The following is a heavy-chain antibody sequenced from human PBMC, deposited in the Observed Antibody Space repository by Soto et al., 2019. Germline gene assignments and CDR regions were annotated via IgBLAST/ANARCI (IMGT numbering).Heavy chain of an antibody. J-gene: IGHJ3*01. D-gene: IGHD3-22*01. CDR1: GYTFTSYG. Sequence: ASVKVSCKASGYTFTSYGISWVRQAPGQGLEWMGWISAYNGNTNYAQKLQGRVTMTTDTSTSTAYMELRSLRSDDTAVYYCARNYYDSSVYFYRCIGGAVEAFDFLLKGTMVPV. CDR3: ARNYYDSSVYFYRCIGGAVEAFDF. CDR2: ISAYNGNT. V-gene: IGHV1-18*01.